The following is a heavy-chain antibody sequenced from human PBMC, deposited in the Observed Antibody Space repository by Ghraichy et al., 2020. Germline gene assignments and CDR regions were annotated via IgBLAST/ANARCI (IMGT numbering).Heavy chain of an antibody. V-gene: IGHV3-23*01. Sequence: GGSLRLSCAASGFTFSSYDMSWVRQAPGKGLEWVSAISGSGGSTYDADSVKGRFTISRDNSKNTLYLQMNSLRAEDTAVYYCAKNLVPAANLYYYYGMDVWGQGTTVTVSS. CDR3: AKNLVPAANLYYYYGMDV. CDR1: GFTFSSYD. J-gene: IGHJ6*02. D-gene: IGHD2-2*01. CDR2: ISGSGGST.